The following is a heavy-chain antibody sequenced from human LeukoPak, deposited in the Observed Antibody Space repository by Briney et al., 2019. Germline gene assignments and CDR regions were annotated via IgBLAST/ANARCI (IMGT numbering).Heavy chain of an antibody. CDR1: GGSISSYH. V-gene: IGHV4-59*01. CDR2: FYDTGST. Sequence: PSETLSLTCTVSGGSISSYHWSWIRQPPGKGLEWIRYFYDTGSTNYNPSLKSRVTISVDTSKNQFSLKLSSVTAADTAVYYCARGRVLPAAMGRIYYFDYWGQGTRVTVSS. CDR3: ARGRVLPAAMGRIYYFDY. D-gene: IGHD2-2*01. J-gene: IGHJ4*02.